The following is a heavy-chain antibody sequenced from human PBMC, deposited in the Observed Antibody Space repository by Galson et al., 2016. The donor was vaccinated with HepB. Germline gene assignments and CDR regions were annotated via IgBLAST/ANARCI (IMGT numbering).Heavy chain of an antibody. CDR2: IYWNDDK. Sequence: PALVKPTQTLTLTCTFSGFSLSTSVVGVGWIRQPPGKALEWLALIYWNDDKRYSPSLKSRLTITKDTSKNQVVLTMTNMDPVDTATYYCARRRWVSGSFSYALLDPWGQGTLVTVSS. CDR1: GFSLSTSVVG. J-gene: IGHJ5*02. D-gene: IGHD3-10*01. V-gene: IGHV2-5*01. CDR3: ARRRWVSGSFSYALLDP.